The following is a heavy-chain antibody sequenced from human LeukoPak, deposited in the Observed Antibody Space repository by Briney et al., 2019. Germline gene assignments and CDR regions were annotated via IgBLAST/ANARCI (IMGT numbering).Heavy chain of an antibody. D-gene: IGHD1-26*01. V-gene: IGHV4-59*01. CDR3: ARVPNSGSFFFDY. CDR2: IYYSGST. Sequence: SETLSLTCTVSGGSISSYYWSWIRQPPGKGLEWIGYIYYSGSTNYNPSLKSRVTISVDTSKNRFSLKLSSVTAADTAVYYCARVPNSGSFFFDYWGQGTLVTVSS. J-gene: IGHJ4*02. CDR1: GGSISSYY.